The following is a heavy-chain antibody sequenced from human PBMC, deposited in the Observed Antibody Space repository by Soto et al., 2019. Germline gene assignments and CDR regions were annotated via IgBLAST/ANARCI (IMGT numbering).Heavy chain of an antibody. CDR3: ARYDYNGYYFDY. CDR1: GGTFSSYA. J-gene: IGHJ4*02. Sequence: ASVKVSCKASGGTFSSYAISWVRQAPGQGLEWMGWINAGNGNTKYSQKFQGRVNINRDTSASTAYLELSSLKFEDTAVYYCARYDYNGYYFDYWGQGTLVTVSS. CDR2: INAGNGNT. V-gene: IGHV1-3*01. D-gene: IGHD4-4*01.